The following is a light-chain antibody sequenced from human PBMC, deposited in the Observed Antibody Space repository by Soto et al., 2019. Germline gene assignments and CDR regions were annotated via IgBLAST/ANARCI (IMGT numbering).Light chain of an antibody. Sequence: LSVSPGERATLSCRASQSVSSNLAWYQQKPGQAPRLLIYGASTRATGIPARFSGSGSGTAFTLTISSLQSEDFAIYFCQQYNNWPPDRTFGQGTKVEIK. V-gene: IGKV3-15*01. J-gene: IGKJ1*01. CDR3: QQYNNWPPDRT. CDR1: QSVSSN. CDR2: GAS.